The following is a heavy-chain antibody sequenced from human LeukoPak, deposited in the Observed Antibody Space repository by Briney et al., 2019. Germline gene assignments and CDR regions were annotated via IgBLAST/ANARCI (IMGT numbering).Heavy chain of an antibody. CDR2: INPSGGST. J-gene: IGHJ5*02. CDR3: ARDPEPNYYDNPDGSSFDP. D-gene: IGHD3-22*01. CDR1: GCTFTSYY. V-gene: IGHV1-46*01. Sequence: ASVKVSCKASGCTFTSYYMHWVRQAPGQGLEWMGIINPSGGSTSYAQKFQGRVTMTRDTSTSTVYMELSSLRSEDTAVYYCARDPEPNYYDNPDGSSFDPWGQGTLVTVSS.